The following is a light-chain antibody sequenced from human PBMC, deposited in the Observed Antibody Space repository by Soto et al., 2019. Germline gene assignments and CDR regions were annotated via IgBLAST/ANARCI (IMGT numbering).Light chain of an antibody. CDR1: QSISSY. CDR3: QKYKSAPYT. J-gene: IGKJ3*01. CDR2: DAS. V-gene: IGKV1-27*01. Sequence: DIQMTQSPSSLSASVGDRVTITCRASQSISSYLNWYQQKPGKGPSLLIYDASTLQSGVPSRLSGSGSGTDFTLTIKSLQPEDVATYYCQKYKSAPYTFGPGTKVDIK.